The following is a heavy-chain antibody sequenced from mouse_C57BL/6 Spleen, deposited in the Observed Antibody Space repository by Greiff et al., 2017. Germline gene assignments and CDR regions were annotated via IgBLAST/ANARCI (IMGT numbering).Heavy chain of an antibody. V-gene: IGHV1-69*01. CDR1: GYTFTSYW. Sequence: VQLQQPGAELVMPGASVKLSCKASGYTFTSYWMHWVKQRPGQGLEWIGEIDPSDSYTNYNQKFKGKSTLTVDKSSSTAYMQLSSLTSEDSAVYYCARKLGPGDYAMDYWGQGTSVTVSS. CDR2: IDPSDSYT. CDR3: ARKLGPGDYAMDY. J-gene: IGHJ4*01. D-gene: IGHD4-1*01.